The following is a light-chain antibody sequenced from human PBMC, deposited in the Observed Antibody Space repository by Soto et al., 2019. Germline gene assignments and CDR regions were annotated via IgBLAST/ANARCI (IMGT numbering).Light chain of an antibody. Sequence: EIVLPQSPATLSLSPGESATLSCRATRSVSSYLAWYQQKPGQAPRLLIYDASNRATGIPARFSGSGSGTDFTLTISSLEPEDFAVYYCQQRSNWPRTLGQGTKVDIK. CDR1: RSVSSY. V-gene: IGKV3-11*01. CDR3: QQRSNWPRT. CDR2: DAS. J-gene: IGKJ1*01.